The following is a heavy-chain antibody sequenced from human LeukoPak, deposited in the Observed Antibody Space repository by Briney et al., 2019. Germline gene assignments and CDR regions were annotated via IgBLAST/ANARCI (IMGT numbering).Heavy chain of an antibody. CDR3: ARLSAVDDPKNEGFAY. V-gene: IGHV4-34*01. J-gene: IGHJ4*02. D-gene: IGHD4-23*01. Sequence: SETLSLTCAVYGGSFSGYYWSWIRQPPGKGLEWIGEINHSGSTNYNPSLKSRVTISVDTSKNQFSLKLSSVTAADTAVYYCARLSAVDDPKNEGFAYWGQGTLVTVSS. CDR1: GGSFSGYY. CDR2: INHSGST.